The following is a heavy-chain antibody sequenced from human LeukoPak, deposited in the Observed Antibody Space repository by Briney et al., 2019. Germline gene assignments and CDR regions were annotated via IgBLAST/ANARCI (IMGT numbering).Heavy chain of an antibody. Sequence: GGSLRLSCAASGFTIATYGMSWVRQAPGKGLEWVSVVGDSAHTTHYADSVKGRFFISRDNSKNTVHLQMNSLRVEDTAVYYCAKDSFTLIWGVGSDDGFAVWGQGTMVTVSS. CDR3: AKDSFTLIWGVGSDDGFAV. J-gene: IGHJ3*01. D-gene: IGHD3-10*01. V-gene: IGHV3-23*01. CDR1: GFTIATYG. CDR2: VGDSAHTT.